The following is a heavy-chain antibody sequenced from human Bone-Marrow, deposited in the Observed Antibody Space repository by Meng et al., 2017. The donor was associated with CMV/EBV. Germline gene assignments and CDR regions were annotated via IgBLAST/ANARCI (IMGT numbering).Heavy chain of an antibody. CDR3: ASRRGRLYQVSH. CDR1: GGSFSGYY. J-gene: IGHJ4*02. CDR2: INHSGST. V-gene: IGHV4-34*01. D-gene: IGHD2-2*01. Sequence: SETLSLTCAVYGGSFSGYYWSWIRQPPGKGLEWIGEINHSGSTNYNPSLKSRVTISVDTSKNQFSRKLSSVSAAGTAVYYCASRRGRLYQVSHWGQGTLVTVSS.